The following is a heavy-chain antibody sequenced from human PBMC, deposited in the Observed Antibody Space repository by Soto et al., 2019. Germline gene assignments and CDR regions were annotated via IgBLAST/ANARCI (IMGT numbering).Heavy chain of an antibody. J-gene: IGHJ3*02. CDR2: ISWNGGSI. V-gene: IGHV3-9*01. CDR1: GFTFDDYA. D-gene: IGHD3-3*01. Sequence: EVQLVESGGGLVQPGRSLRLSCAASGFTFDDYAMHWVRRAPGQGLEGVSGISWNGGSIGYADSVTGRFTISGGNAKNSLYLQMNSQRAEDTALYYCAKGGYDFWSGYRWDAFDMWGEGTMVTVSS. CDR3: AKGGYDFWSGYRWDAFDM.